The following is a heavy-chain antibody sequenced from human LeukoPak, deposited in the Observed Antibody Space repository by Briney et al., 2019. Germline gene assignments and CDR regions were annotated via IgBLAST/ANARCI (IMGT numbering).Heavy chain of an antibody. J-gene: IGHJ4*02. D-gene: IGHD1-1*01. Sequence: SETLSLTCAVYGGSFSGYYWGWIRRAPGKGLEWIGSIYYHENTYYNSSLKSRVTISVDTSKNQFSLKLNSVTAADTAVYFCARRAYSAAYWKHFDYWGQGTLVTVSS. V-gene: IGHV4-34*01. CDR3: ARRAYSAAYWKHFDY. CDR1: GGSFSGYY. CDR2: IYYHENT.